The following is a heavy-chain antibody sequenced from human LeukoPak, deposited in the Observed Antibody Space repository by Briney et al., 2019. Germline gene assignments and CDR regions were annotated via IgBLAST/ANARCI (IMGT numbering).Heavy chain of an antibody. V-gene: IGHV3-23*01. CDR2: TSGSGGST. J-gene: IGHJ4*02. Sequence: PGGSLRLSCAASGFTLRSYDMSWVRQAPGKGLEWVAATSGSGGSTYYADSVKGRFTISRDNSKNTLYLQMNSLRAEDTAVYYCAKDRFDMIVVVLDYWGQGTLVTVSS. CDR1: GFTLRSYD. D-gene: IGHD3-22*01. CDR3: AKDRFDMIVVVLDY.